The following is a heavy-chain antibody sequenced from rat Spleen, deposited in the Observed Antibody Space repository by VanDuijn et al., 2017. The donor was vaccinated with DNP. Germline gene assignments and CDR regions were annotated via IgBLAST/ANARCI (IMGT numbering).Heavy chain of an antibody. CDR3: ATGIITALPYWSFDF. D-gene: IGHD1-6*01. CDR2: ISTVGDNS. Sequence: EVQLVESGGGLVQPGRSLKLSCAASGFTFSDYYMAWVRQVPTKGLEWVASISTVGDNSVYRDSVKGRFTISRDNAKNTQYLQMDSLRSEDTATYYCATGIITALPYWSFDFWGPGTMVTVSS. J-gene: IGHJ1*01. CDR1: GFTFSDYY. V-gene: IGHV5S13*01.